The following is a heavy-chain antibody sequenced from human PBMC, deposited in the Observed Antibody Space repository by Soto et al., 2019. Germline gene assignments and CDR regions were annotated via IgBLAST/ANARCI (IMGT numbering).Heavy chain of an antibody. V-gene: IGHV5-51*01. J-gene: IGHJ6*02. D-gene: IGHD6-13*01. CDR3: ARHVLGIAAATKLVAHYYYGMDV. CDR2: IYPGDSDT. Sequence: GESLKISCKGSGYSFTSYWIGWVRQMPGKGLEWMGIIYPGDSDTRYSPSFQGQATISADKSISTAYLQWSSLKASDTAMYYCARHVLGIAAATKLVAHYYYGMDVWGQGTTVTVSS. CDR1: GYSFTSYW.